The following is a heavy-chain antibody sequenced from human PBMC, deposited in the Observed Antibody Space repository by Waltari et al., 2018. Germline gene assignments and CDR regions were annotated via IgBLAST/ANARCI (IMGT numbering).Heavy chain of an antibody. CDR3: ARAGSGYSPGAFDI. CDR1: GFTFLSYA. Sequence: QVQLVESGAGVVPPGRSLRPSCAASGFTFLSYALHSVRPAPGKGLEWVAVISYDGSNKYYADSVKGRFTISRDNSKNTLYLQMNSLRAEDTAVYYCARAGSGYSPGAFDIWGQGTMVTVSS. CDR2: ISYDGSNK. D-gene: IGHD3-22*01. V-gene: IGHV3-30-3*01. J-gene: IGHJ3*02.